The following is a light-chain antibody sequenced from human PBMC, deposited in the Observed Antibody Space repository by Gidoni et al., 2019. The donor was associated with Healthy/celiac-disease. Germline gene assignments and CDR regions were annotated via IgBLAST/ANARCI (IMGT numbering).Light chain of an antibody. J-gene: IGKJ5*01. CDR2: AAS. CDR1: QSSSSY. V-gene: IGKV1-39*01. CDR3: QQSYSTPPIT. Sequence: SQTTQSPPSLSASVGDRVTITCRASQSSSSYLNWYQQKPGKAPKLLIYAASSLQSGVPSRFSGSGSGTDFTLTISSLQPEDFATYYCQQSYSTPPITFGQGTQLEIK.